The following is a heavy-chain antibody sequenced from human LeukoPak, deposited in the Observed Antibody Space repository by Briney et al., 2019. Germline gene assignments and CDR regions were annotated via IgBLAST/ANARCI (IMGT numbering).Heavy chain of an antibody. Sequence: GGSLRLSCAASGFTFSSHSMAWVRQAPGKGLEWVGFIRSKAYGGTTEYAASVKGRFTISRDDSKSIAYLQMNSLKTEDTAVYYCTRGGDYYDSSGYYPDYWGQGTLVTVSS. CDR2: IRSKAYGGTT. D-gene: IGHD3-22*01. CDR3: TRGGDYYDSSGYYPDY. J-gene: IGHJ4*02. CDR1: GFTFSSHS. V-gene: IGHV3-49*04.